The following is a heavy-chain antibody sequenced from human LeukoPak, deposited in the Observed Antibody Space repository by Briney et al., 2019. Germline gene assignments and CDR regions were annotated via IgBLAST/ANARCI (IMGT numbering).Heavy chain of an antibody. J-gene: IGHJ1*01. CDR1: GFTFSSYS. D-gene: IGHD3-22*01. CDR3: ASVGRADSHDQYLQH. CDR2: ISFSSSPI. V-gene: IGHV3-48*02. Sequence: GGSLRLSCAASGFTFSSYSMNWVRQAPAQGLEWLAYISFSSSPIHYAVYVKGRFTISRDNAKNSLYLQMNSLRDDDTAVYYCASVGRADSHDQYLQHWGQGTLVTVSS.